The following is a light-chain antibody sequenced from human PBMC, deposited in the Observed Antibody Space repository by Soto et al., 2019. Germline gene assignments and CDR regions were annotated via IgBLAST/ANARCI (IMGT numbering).Light chain of an antibody. CDR1: SSDVGGYNY. CDR3: SSYTASSTLV. Sequence: QSALTQPASVSGSPGQSITISCTGTSSDVGGYNYVSWSQQHPGKAPKLLISEVSNRPSGVSNRFSGSKSGNKASLTISGLQADDEADYYCSSYTASSTLVFGTGTKVTVL. J-gene: IGLJ1*01. CDR2: EVS. V-gene: IGLV2-14*03.